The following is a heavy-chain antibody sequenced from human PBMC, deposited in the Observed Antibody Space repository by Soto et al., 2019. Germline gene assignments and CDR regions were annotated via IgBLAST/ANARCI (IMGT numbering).Heavy chain of an antibody. D-gene: IGHD2-8*01. V-gene: IGHV1-18*01. CDR2: ISAYNGDT. J-gene: IGHJ1*01. Sequence: QGLEWMGWISAYNGDTNYAQKFQDRVTLTTDTSTTTAYMELRNLGSDDTAVYYCARSGAYCTSITCLFDSFWGLGTLVTSPQ. CDR3: ARSGAYCTSITCLFDSF.